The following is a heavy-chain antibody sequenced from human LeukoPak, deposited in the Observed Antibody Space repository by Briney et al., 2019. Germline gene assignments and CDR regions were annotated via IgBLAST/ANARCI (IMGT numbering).Heavy chain of an antibody. Sequence: SETLSLTCIVSGYSITGGYYWGWIRQPPGKGLEWIGSIYHSGDTYYNPSLKSRVTISVDTSKNQFSLKLDSVTAADTAVYYCARDGAYSYGQGVWFDPWGQGTLVTVSS. J-gene: IGHJ5*02. CDR3: ARDGAYSYGQGVWFDP. CDR1: GYSITGGYY. CDR2: IYHSGDT. D-gene: IGHD5-18*01. V-gene: IGHV4-38-2*02.